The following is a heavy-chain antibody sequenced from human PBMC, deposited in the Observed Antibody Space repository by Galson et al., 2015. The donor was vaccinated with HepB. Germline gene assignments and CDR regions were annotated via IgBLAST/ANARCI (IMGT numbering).Heavy chain of an antibody. V-gene: IGHV3-23*01. CDR3: AKDPGRRAYCGGDGYSVWYGMVD. Sequence: SLRLSCAASGFTFSSYAMSWVRQAPGKGLEWVSAISGSGGSTYYADSVKGRFTISRDNSKNTLYLQMNSLRAEDTAVYYCAKDPGRRAYCGGDGYSVWYGMVDWGQGTTVTVSS. CDR1: GFTFSSYA. D-gene: IGHD2-21*02. J-gene: IGHJ6*02. CDR2: ISGSGGST.